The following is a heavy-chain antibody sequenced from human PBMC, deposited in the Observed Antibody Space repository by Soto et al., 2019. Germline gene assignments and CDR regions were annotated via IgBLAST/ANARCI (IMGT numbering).Heavy chain of an antibody. V-gene: IGHV3-30-3*01. Sequence: GGSLRLSCAASGFTFSSYAMHWVRQAPGKGLEWVAVISYDGSNKYYADSVKGRFTISRDNSKNTLYLQMNSLRAEDTAVYYCARGRALQPDYWGQGTQVTVSS. CDR2: ISYDGSNK. CDR1: GFTFSSYA. D-gene: IGHD1-1*01. J-gene: IGHJ4*02. CDR3: ARGRALQPDY.